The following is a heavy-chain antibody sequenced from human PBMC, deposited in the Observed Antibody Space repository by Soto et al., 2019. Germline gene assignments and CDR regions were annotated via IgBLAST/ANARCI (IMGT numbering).Heavy chain of an antibody. CDR2: ISGSGVNT. J-gene: IGHJ4*02. Sequence: EVQLLESGGGLVQPGGSLRLSCAASGFIFSTYTMTWVRQAPGKGLEWVSSISGSGVNTYYADSVKGRFTISRDNSKNPLYLQLNSLRAEDTALYYCAKDGSYYDNPTESDFWGQGVLVAVSS. CDR1: GFIFSTYT. V-gene: IGHV3-23*01. CDR3: AKDGSYYDNPTESDF. D-gene: IGHD3-22*01.